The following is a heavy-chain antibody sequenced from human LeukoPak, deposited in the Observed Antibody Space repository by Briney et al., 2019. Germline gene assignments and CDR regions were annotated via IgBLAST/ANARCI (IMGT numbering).Heavy chain of an antibody. CDR1: GFTFSSYA. D-gene: IGHD2-15*01. Sequence: GGSLRLSCAASGFTFSSYAMSWVRQAPGKGLEWLSVIDSGGSAIYAHSVRGRFTISRDSSENTLHLQMDSLTIEDSALYYCARDHVVASGAVAYWGQGTLVTVSS. CDR3: ARDHVVASGAVAY. V-gene: IGHV3-23*01. J-gene: IGHJ4*02. CDR2: IDSGGSA.